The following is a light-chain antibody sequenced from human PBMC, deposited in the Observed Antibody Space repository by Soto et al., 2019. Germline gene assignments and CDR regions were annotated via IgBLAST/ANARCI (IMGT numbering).Light chain of an antibody. V-gene: IGLV2-8*01. J-gene: IGLJ2*01. CDR3: SSYGGSKV. CDR2: EVS. Sequence: QSVLTQPPSASGSPGQSVTISCTGTSSDVGGYNYVSWYQQHPGKAPKLIIYEVSKRPSGVPDRFSGSKSGNTASLTVSGLRAEDEADYYCSSYGGSKVFGGGTKLTVL. CDR1: SSDVGGYNY.